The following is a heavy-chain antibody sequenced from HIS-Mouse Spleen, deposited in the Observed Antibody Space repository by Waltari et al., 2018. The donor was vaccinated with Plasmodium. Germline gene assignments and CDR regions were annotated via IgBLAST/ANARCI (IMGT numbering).Heavy chain of an antibody. CDR1: GFPFSSYW. CDR2: IKQDGSEK. CDR3: ARAIVFDY. D-gene: IGHD3-16*02. Sequence: EVQLVESGGGLVKPGGSLRLSCAAAGFPFSSYWMGWVRQAPGKGLEWVANIKQDGSEKYYVDSVKGRFTISRDNAKNSLYLQMNSLRAEDTAVYYCARAIVFDYWGQGTLVTVSS. V-gene: IGHV3-7*01. J-gene: IGHJ4*02.